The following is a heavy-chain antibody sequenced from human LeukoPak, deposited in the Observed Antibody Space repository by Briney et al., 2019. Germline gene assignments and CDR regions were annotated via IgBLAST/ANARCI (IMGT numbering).Heavy chain of an antibody. J-gene: IGHJ5*02. CDR3: AKGAQLASYWFDP. V-gene: IGHV3-23*01. CDR2: ISGSGGST. D-gene: IGHD6-13*01. Sequence: PGGSLRLSCVASGITVSSDYMSWVRQAPGKGLEWVSAISGSGGSTYYADSVKGRFTISSDNSKNTLYLQMNSLRAEDTAVYYCAKGAQLASYWFDPWGQGTLVTVSS. CDR1: GITVSSDY.